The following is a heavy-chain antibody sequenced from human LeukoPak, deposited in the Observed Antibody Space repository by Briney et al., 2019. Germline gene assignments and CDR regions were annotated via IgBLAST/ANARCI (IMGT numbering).Heavy chain of an antibody. V-gene: IGHV3-23*01. CDR2: ISGSGGST. CDR3: AKDSDSSGSGDY. J-gene: IGHJ4*02. Sequence: PGGSLRLSCAAPGFTFSSYAMSWVRQAPGKGLEWVSAISGSGGSTYYADSVKGRFTISRDNSKNTLYLQMNSLRAEDTAVYYCAKDSDSSGSGDYWGQGTLVTVSS. D-gene: IGHD3-22*01. CDR1: GFTFSSYA.